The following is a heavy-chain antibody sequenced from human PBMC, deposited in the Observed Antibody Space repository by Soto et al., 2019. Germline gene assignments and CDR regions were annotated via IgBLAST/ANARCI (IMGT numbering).Heavy chain of an antibody. CDR2: ISSGGRHI. CDR1: GFTLSSYA. Sequence: GGSLRLSCAASGFTLSSYAMNWIRQAPGKGLEWLSYISSGGRHIFYADSVKGRFTMSRDNAKGSLYLQMDSLRAEDTAVYYCAREYYDFWSGSHGEFDYWGQGTPVTVSS. J-gene: IGHJ4*02. CDR3: AREYYDFWSGSHGEFDY. V-gene: IGHV3-21*01. D-gene: IGHD3-3*01.